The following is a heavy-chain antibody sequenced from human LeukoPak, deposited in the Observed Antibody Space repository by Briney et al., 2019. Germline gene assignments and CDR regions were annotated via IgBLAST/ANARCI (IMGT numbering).Heavy chain of an antibody. Sequence: PSETLSLTCAVYGGSFSGYYWSWIRQPPGKGLECFGEINHSGSTNYNPSLKSRVTISVDTSKNQFSLKLSSVTAADTAVYYCARGTMTTVTYYFDYWGQGTLVTVSS. CDR2: INHSGST. CDR3: ARGTMTTVTYYFDY. CDR1: GGSFSGYY. V-gene: IGHV4-34*01. J-gene: IGHJ4*02. D-gene: IGHD4-17*01.